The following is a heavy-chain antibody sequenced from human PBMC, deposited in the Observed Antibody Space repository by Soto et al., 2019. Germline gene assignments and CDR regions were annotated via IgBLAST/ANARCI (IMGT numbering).Heavy chain of an antibody. D-gene: IGHD3-22*01. V-gene: IGHV4-34*01. CDR2: INHSGST. J-gene: IGHJ4*02. Sequence: SETLSLTCAVYGGSFSGYYWSWIRQPPGKGLEWIGEINHSGSTNYNPSLKSRVTISVDTSKNQFSLKLSSVTAADTAVYYCARDADSSGLDYWGQGTLVTVSS. CDR1: GGSFSGYY. CDR3: ARDADSSGLDY.